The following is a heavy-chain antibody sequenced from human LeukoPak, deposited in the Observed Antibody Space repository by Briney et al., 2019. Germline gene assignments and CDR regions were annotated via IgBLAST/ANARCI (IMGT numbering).Heavy chain of an antibody. Sequence: SQTLSLTCALSGDSLSSNSAAWNWLRQSPSRGLEWLGRTYYRSKWYNDYAVSVKSRITINPDTSKNQFSLQLNSVTPEDTAVYYCARGWFLGYSYGHFDYWGQGTLVTVSS. J-gene: IGHJ4*02. V-gene: IGHV6-1*01. CDR1: GDSLSSNSAA. D-gene: IGHD5-18*01. CDR2: TYYRSKWYN. CDR3: ARGWFLGYSYGHFDY.